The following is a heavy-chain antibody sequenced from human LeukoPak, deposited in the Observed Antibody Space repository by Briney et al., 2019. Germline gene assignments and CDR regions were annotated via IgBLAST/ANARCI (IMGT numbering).Heavy chain of an antibody. D-gene: IGHD6-19*01. J-gene: IGHJ4*02. CDR1: GGSISSYY. Sequence: PSETLSLTCTVSGGSISSYYWSWIRQPPGKGLEWIGYIYYSGSTNYNPSLKSRVTISVDTSKNQFSLKLSSVTAADTAVYYCARETWYSSGWYVGYFDYWGQGTLVTVSS. V-gene: IGHV4-59*01. CDR2: IYYSGST. CDR3: ARETWYSSGWYVGYFDY.